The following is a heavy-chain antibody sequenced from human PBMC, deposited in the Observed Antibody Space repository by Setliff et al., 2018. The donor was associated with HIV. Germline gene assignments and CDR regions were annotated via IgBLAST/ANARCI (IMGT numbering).Heavy chain of an antibody. CDR3: ARTAYYRDSSGYYSVAFDM. CDR2: IGTAGDT. J-gene: IGHJ3*02. Sequence: GESLKISCKGSGYSFTSNWIGWVRQMPGKGLEWVSHIGTAGDTYYLDSVKGRFTISREDARNSGYLQMNSLRDDDTAVYFCARTAYYRDSSGYYSVAFDMWGPGTMVTVSS. D-gene: IGHD3-22*01. V-gene: IGHV3-13*01. CDR1: GYSFTSNW.